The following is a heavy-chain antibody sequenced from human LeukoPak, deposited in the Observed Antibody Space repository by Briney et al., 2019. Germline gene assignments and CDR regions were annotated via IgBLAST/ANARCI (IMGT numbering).Heavy chain of an antibody. D-gene: IGHD3-10*01. J-gene: IGHJ4*02. Sequence: GGSLRLSCAASGFTFSSYAMSWVRQAPEKGLEWVSAISGSGGSTYYADSVKGRFTISRDNSKNTLYLQMNSLRAEDTAVYYCAKGPSGSYYPYYFDYWGQGTLVTVSS. V-gene: IGHV3-23*01. CDR3: AKGPSGSYYPYYFDY. CDR1: GFTFSSYA. CDR2: ISGSGGST.